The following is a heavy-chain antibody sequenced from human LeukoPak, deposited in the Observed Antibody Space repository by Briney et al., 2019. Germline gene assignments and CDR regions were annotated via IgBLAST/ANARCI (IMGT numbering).Heavy chain of an antibody. CDR1: GGFLSGHY. V-gene: IGHV4-59*11. Sequence: SETLSLTCTVSGGFLSGHYWTWIRQPPGKGLEWIGYIYDSGSTTYNPSLKSRVTISVDTSKNQFSLKLSSVTAADTAVYYCARSGGTWSYNYWGQGTLVTVSS. J-gene: IGHJ4*02. CDR3: ARSGGTWSYNY. CDR2: IYDSGST. D-gene: IGHD1-26*01.